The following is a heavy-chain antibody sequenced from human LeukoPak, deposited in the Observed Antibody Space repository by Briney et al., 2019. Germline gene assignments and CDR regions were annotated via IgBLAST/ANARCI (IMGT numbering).Heavy chain of an antibody. CDR1: GYTFTSYY. V-gene: IGHV1-46*01. Sequence: ASVKVSCKVSGYTFTSYYMHWVRQAPGQGLEWMGIINPSGGSTSYAQKSQGRVTMTRDTSTSTVYMELSSLRSEDTAVYYCASISSSWAFDYWGQGTLVTVSS. CDR2: INPSGGST. D-gene: IGHD6-13*01. CDR3: ASISSSWAFDY. J-gene: IGHJ4*02.